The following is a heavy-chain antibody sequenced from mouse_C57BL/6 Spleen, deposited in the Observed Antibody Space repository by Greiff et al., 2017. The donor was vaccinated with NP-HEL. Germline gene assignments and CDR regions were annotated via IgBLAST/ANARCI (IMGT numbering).Heavy chain of an antibody. V-gene: IGHV1-82*01. CDR1: GYAFSSSW. Sequence: VQLQQSGPELVKPGASVKISCKASGYAFSSSWMNWVKQRPGKGLEWIGRIYPGDGDTNYNGKFKGKATLTADKSSSTAYMQLSSLTSEDSAVYFCARLYDYLFAYWGQGTLVTVSA. D-gene: IGHD2-4*01. CDR3: ARLYDYLFAY. J-gene: IGHJ3*01. CDR2: IYPGDGDT.